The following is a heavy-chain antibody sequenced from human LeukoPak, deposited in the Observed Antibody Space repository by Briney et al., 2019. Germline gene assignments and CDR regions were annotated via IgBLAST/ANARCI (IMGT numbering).Heavy chain of an antibody. CDR3: AKDRGSGTYSTFDS. Sequence: GGSLRLSCAASGFTFSSFAMTWVRQAPGKGLEWVSGVSGSGGNTYYAVSVKGRFTISRDNSKNTLYLQMNSLRAGDTAVYYCAKDRGSGTYSTFDSWGQGTLVTVSS. CDR1: GFTFSSFA. D-gene: IGHD1-26*01. J-gene: IGHJ4*02. V-gene: IGHV3-23*01. CDR2: VSGSGGNT.